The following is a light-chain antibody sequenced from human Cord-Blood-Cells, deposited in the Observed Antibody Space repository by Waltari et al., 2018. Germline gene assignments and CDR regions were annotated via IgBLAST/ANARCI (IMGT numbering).Light chain of an antibody. J-gene: IGLJ3*02. V-gene: IGLV2-11*01. CDR3: CSYAGSYTWV. CDR1: RSDVGGYNY. CDR2: DVS. Sequence: QSALTQPRSVSGSPGQSVTISCTGTRSDVGGYNYDSWYQQHPGKAPKLMIYDVSKRPSGVPDRFSGSKSGNTASLTISGLQAEDEADYYCCSYAGSYTWVFGGGTKLTVL.